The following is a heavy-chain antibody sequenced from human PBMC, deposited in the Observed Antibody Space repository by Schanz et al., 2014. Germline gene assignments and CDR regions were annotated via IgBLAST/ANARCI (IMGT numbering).Heavy chain of an antibody. J-gene: IGHJ5*02. Sequence: QLQLVQSGAEVKKPGSSVKVSCKLSGGTFSSYTISWMRQAPGQGLEWMGKIIPILGIANYAQKFQGRVTITADKSTTTAYMKLNSLNSDDTAVYYCATLDYADSVSWGQGSLVTVSS. V-gene: IGHV1-69*02. D-gene: IGHD4-17*01. CDR3: ATLDYADSVS. CDR2: IIPILGIA. CDR1: GGTFSSYT.